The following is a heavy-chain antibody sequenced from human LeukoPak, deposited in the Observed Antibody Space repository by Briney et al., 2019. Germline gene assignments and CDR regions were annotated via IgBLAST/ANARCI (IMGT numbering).Heavy chain of an antibody. CDR3: ARSGITMIVPLDY. CDR1: GFIFSSYA. CDR2: ISYDGSNK. Sequence: GGSRRLSCAASGFIFSSYAMHWVRQAPGKGLEWVAVISYDGSNKYYADSVKGRFTISRDNSKNTLYLQMNSLRAEDTAVYYCARSGITMIVPLDYWGQGTLVTVSS. D-gene: IGHD3-22*01. V-gene: IGHV3-30-3*01. J-gene: IGHJ4*02.